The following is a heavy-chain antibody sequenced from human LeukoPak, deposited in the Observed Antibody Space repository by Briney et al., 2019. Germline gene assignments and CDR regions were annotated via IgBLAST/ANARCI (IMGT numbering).Heavy chain of an antibody. D-gene: IGHD2-2*01. J-gene: IGHJ6*03. CDR1: GGSISSGNFY. V-gene: IGHV4-61*02. Sequence: SQTLSLTCTVSGGSISSGNFYWSWIRQPAGKGLEWIVRIFPSGNTNYNPSLKSRVTISVDTSRNQFSLKLNSVTAADTAVYFCARSSGQYQLLYYYYMDVWGKGTTVTVSS. CDR3: ARSSGQYQLLYYYYMDV. CDR2: IFPSGNT.